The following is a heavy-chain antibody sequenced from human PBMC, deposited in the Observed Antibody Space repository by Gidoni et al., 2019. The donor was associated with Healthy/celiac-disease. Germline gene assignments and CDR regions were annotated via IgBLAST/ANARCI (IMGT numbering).Heavy chain of an antibody. D-gene: IGHD2-15*01. CDR1: GFTFDDYT. Sequence: EVQLVESGGVVVQPGGSLRLSCAASGFTFDDYTMHWVRQAPGKGLEWVSLISWDGGSTYYADSVKGRFTISRDNSKNSLYLQMNSLRTEDTALYYCAKDIGDIVVVPAFDIWGQGTMVTVSS. J-gene: IGHJ3*02. V-gene: IGHV3-43*01. CDR3: AKDIGDIVVVPAFDI. CDR2: ISWDGGST.